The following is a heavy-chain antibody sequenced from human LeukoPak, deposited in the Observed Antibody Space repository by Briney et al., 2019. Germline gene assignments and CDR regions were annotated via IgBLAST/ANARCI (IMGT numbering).Heavy chain of an antibody. J-gene: IGHJ4*02. Sequence: ASVKVSCKASGYTFTGYYIHWVRQAPGQGLEWMGWINFNSGGTNYAQNFQGGVTLTSDTSITTVYMELTRLRSDDTAIYFCARSGYIYAYDYWGQGTLVTVSS. CDR3: ARSGYIYAYDY. V-gene: IGHV1-2*02. D-gene: IGHD5-18*01. CDR1: GYTFTGYY. CDR2: INFNSGGT.